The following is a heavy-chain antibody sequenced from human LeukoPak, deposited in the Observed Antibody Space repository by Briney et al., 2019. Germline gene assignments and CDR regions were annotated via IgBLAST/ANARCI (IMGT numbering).Heavy chain of an antibody. CDR1: GGSISSGGYS. CDR2: IYHSGST. V-gene: IGHV4-30-2*01. Sequence: SETLSLTCAVSGGSISSGGYSWSWIRQPPGKGLEWIGYIYHSGSTYYNPSLKSRVTISVDTSKNQFSLKLSSVTAADTAVYYCAREGTLYYFDYWGQGTLVTVSS. D-gene: IGHD1-1*01. CDR3: AREGTLYYFDY. J-gene: IGHJ4*02.